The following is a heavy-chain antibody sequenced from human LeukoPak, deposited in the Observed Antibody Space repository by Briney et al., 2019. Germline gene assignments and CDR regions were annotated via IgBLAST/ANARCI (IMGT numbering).Heavy chain of an antibody. D-gene: IGHD2-15*01. J-gene: IGHJ4*02. CDR3: ARVGCSGGTCYDY. Sequence: PGGSLRLSCAASGFTFSSYSTYWVRQAPGKGLEWVSFISSGSNYIYYTDSVKGRFTISRDNAKNSLYLQMNSLRVEDTAIYYCARVGCSGGTCYDYWGQGTLVTVSS. CDR2: ISSGSNYI. CDR1: GFTFSSYS. V-gene: IGHV3-21*01.